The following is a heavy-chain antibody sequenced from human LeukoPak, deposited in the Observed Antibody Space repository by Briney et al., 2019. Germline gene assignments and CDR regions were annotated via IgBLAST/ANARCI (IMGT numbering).Heavy chain of an antibody. J-gene: IGHJ3*02. D-gene: IGHD1-26*01. CDR2: ISSSSSSDTI. CDR1: GFTFSSYS. Sequence: GGSLRLSCAASGFTFSSYSMNWVRQAPGKGLEWVSSISSSSSSDTIYNADSVKGRFTISRDNAKNSLYLQMNSLRAEDTAVYYCARWEVRTDAFNIWGQGTMVTVSS. V-gene: IGHV3-21*01. CDR3: ARWEVRTDAFNI.